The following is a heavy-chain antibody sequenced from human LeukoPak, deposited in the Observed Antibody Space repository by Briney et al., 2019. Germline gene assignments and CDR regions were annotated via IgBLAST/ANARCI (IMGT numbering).Heavy chain of an antibody. V-gene: IGHV3-15*01. J-gene: IGHJ4*02. CDR2: IKSKTDGGTT. CDR3: SSGYSYGYLSY. Sequence: GGSLRLSCAASGVTFSNAWMSWVRQAPGKGLEWVGRIKSKTDGGTTDYAAPVKGRFTISRDDSKNTLYLQMNSLKTEDTAVYYCSSGYSYGYLSYWGQGTLVTVSS. D-gene: IGHD5-18*01. CDR1: GVTFSNAW.